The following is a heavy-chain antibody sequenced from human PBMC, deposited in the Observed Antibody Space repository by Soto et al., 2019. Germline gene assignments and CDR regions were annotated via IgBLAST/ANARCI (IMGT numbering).Heavy chain of an antibody. CDR2: FYSSGSI. J-gene: IGHJ5*02. CDR1: GGSISGSGYY. V-gene: IGHV4-39*07. CDR3: ARMYSSGSGWFHP. D-gene: IGHD6-19*01. Sequence: ETLSLTCTVSGGSISGSGYYWSWIRHHPGKGLEWIGSFYSSGSIIYNPSLRSRVSISGDTSSNQFSMSLTSVTAADTARYYCARMYSSGSGWFHPWGQGTLVTVSS.